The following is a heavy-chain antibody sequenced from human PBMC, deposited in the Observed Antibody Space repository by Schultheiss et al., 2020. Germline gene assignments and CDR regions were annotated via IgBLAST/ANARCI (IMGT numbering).Heavy chain of an antibody. Sequence: GGSLRLSCAASGFTFSGSAMHWVRQASGKGLEWVGRIRSKANSYATAYAASVKGRFTISRDDSKNTAYLQMNSLKTEDTAVYYCARDRRVVVAARTKYYGMDVWGQGTTVTVSS. D-gene: IGHD2-15*01. V-gene: IGHV3-73*01. CDR2: IRSKANSYAT. CDR3: ARDRRVVVAARTKYYGMDV. CDR1: GFTFSGSA. J-gene: IGHJ6*02.